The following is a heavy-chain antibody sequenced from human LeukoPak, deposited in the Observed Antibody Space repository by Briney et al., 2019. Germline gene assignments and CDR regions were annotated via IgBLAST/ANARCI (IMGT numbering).Heavy chain of an antibody. J-gene: IGHJ4*02. Sequence: GGSLRLSCAASGFTFSSYEMNWVRQAPGKGLEWVSYISSSGSTIYYADSVKGRFTISRDNAKNSLYLQMNSLRAEDTAVYYCVMANSYGLYYSDYWGQGTLVTVSS. V-gene: IGHV3-48*03. CDR3: VMANSYGLYYSDY. D-gene: IGHD5-18*01. CDR1: GFTFSSYE. CDR2: ISSSGSTI.